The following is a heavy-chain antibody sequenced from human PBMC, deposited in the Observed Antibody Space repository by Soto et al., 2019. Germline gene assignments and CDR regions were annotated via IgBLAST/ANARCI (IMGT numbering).Heavy chain of an antibody. J-gene: IGHJ6*02. V-gene: IGHV1-24*01. Sequence: GASVKVSCKVSGYILTELSIHWVRQAPGKGLEWMGGFDPEDGERIYAQRFQGRVTMTEDTSTDTAYMEWSSLRSEDTAVYYCATSWSHQLRDHYFGMDVWGQGTTVTVSS. CDR3: ATSWSHQLRDHYFGMDV. CDR2: FDPEDGER. D-gene: IGHD1-26*01. CDR1: GYILTELS.